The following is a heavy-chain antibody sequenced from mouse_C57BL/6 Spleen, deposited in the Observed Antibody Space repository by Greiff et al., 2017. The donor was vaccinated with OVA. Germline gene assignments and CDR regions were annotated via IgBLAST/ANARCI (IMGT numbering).Heavy chain of an antibody. D-gene: IGHD3-1*01. V-gene: IGHV1-59*01. CDR1: GYTFTSYW. J-gene: IGHJ4*01. CDR2: IDPSDSYT. Sequence: QVQLQQPGAELVRPGTSVKLSCKASGYTFTSYWMHWVKQRPGQGLEWIGVIDPSDSYTNYNQKFKGKATLTVDTSSSTAYMQLSSLTSEDSAVYYCARSGTFSAMDYWGQGTSVTVSS. CDR3: ARSGTFSAMDY.